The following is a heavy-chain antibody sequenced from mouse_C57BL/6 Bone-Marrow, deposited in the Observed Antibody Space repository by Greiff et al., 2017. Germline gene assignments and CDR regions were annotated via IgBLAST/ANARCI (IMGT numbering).Heavy chain of an antibody. J-gene: IGHJ3*01. CDR3: ARFEDGYYGGFAY. CDR1: GFNIKNTY. CDR2: IDPANGNT. D-gene: IGHD2-3*01. V-gene: IGHV14-3*01. Sequence: VQLKESVAELVRPGASVKLSCTASGFNIKNTYMHWVKQRPEQGLEWIGRIDPANGNTKYAPKFQGKATITADTSSNTAYLQLSSLTSEDTAIYYCARFEDGYYGGFAYWGQGTLVTVSA.